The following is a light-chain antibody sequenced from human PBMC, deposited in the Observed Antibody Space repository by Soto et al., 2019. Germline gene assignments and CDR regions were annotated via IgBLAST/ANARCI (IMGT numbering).Light chain of an antibody. CDR3: SSYTSSDTSYV. CDR2: EVR. CDR1: SSDVGDYNY. Sequence: QSVLTQPASVSGSPGQAITISCTGTSSDVGDYNYVSWYQHHPGKAPKLMIYEVRNRPSGVSDRFTGSKSGITASLTISGLQAEDEADYSCSSYTSSDTSYVFGTETKLTVL. V-gene: IGLV2-14*01. J-gene: IGLJ1*01.